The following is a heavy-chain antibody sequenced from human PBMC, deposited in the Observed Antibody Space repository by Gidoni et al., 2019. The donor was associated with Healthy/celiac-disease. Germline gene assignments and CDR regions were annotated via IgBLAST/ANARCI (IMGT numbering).Heavy chain of an antibody. V-gene: IGHV1-69*01. J-gene: IGHJ2*01. CDR3: ARDGYYYDSSGSSYWYFDL. CDR1: GGTFSSYA. CDR2: IIPIFGTA. D-gene: IGHD3-22*01. Sequence: QVQLVQSGAEVKKPGSSVKVSCKASGGTFSSYAISWVRQAPGQGLEWMGGIIPIFGTANYAQKFQGRVTITADESTSTAYMELSSLRSEDTAVYYCARDGYYYDSSGSSYWYFDLWGRGTLVTVSS.